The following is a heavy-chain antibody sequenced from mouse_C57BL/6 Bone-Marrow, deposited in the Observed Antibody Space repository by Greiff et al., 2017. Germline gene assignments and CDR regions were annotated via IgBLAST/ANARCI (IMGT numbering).Heavy chain of an antibody. CDR2: IDPEDGET. CDR3: ARWSWFAY. CDR1: GFNIKDYY. V-gene: IGHV14-2*01. J-gene: IGHJ3*01. Sequence: EVQLQQSGAELVKPGASVKLSCTASGFNIKDYYMHWVKQRTEQGLEWIGRIDPEDGETKYDPQFQGKATLTADTSSNTTYLQLSSVTSEDAACYYCARWSWFAYWGQGTRVTVSA.